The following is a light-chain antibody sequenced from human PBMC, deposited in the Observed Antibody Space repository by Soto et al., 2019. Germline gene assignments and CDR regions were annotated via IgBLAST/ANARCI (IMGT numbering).Light chain of an antibody. CDR3: CSYAGSSTSLV. J-gene: IGLJ3*02. V-gene: IGLV2-23*02. CDR1: SSDVGSYNL. CDR2: EVS. Sequence: QSVLTQPASVSGSPGQSITISCTGTSSDVGSYNLVSWYQQHPGKAPKLMIYEVSKRPSGVSNRFSGSKSGNTASRTISGLQAEDEADYYCCSYAGSSTSLVFGGGTKVTVL.